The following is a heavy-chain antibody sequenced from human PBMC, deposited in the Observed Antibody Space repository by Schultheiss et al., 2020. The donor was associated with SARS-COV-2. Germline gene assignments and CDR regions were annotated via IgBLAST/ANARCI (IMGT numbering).Heavy chain of an antibody. CDR3: ARDRGPRRYWFDP. CDR2: IIPILGIA. D-gene: IGHD5-24*01. V-gene: IGHV1-69*10. CDR1: GYTFTTYG. Sequence: SVKVSCKASGYTFTTYGVSWVRQAPGQGLEWMGWIIPILGIANYAQKFQGRVTITADKSTSTAYMELRSLRSDDTAVYYCARDRGPRRYWFDPWGQGTLVTVSS. J-gene: IGHJ5*02.